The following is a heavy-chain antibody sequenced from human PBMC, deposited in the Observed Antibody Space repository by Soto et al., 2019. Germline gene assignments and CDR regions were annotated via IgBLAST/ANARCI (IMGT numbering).Heavy chain of an antibody. J-gene: IGHJ1*01. CDR3: AKAMRYCGGDCYLEYFQH. Sequence: GSLRLSCAASGFTFSSYAMSWVRQAPGKGLEWVSAISGSGGSTYYADSVKGRFTISRDNSKNTLYLQMNSLRAEDTAVYYCAKAMRYCGGDCYLEYFQHWGQGTLVTVSS. V-gene: IGHV3-23*01. D-gene: IGHD2-21*02. CDR1: GFTFSSYA. CDR2: ISGSGGST.